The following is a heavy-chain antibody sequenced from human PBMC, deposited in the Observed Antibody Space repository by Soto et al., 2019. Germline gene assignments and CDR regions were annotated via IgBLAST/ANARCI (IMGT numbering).Heavy chain of an antibody. D-gene: IGHD6-19*01. V-gene: IGHV1-69*06. Sequence: QVQLVQSGAEVKKPGSSVKVSCKASGGTFSSYAISWVRQAPGQGLEWMGGIIPIFGTANYAQKFQGRVTITANKSTSTAYMELSSLRSEDTAVYYCASYTGYSSGSDGVYYYYGMDVWGQGTTVTVSS. J-gene: IGHJ6*02. CDR2: IIPIFGTA. CDR3: ASYTGYSSGSDGVYYYYGMDV. CDR1: GGTFSSYA.